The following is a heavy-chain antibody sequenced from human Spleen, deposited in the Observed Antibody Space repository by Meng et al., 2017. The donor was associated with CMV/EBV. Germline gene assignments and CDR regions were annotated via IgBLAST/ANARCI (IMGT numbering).Heavy chain of an antibody. Sequence: SCTASGGTFSSNAVSWVRQAPGQGLEWMGGFIPILDRINYAQKFEGRVTITTDESTNTAYMELSSLRFEDTAVYYCASGAFISRCFAYWGQGSLVTVSS. CDR1: GGTFSSNA. CDR3: ASGAFISRCFAY. V-gene: IGHV1-69*05. CDR2: FIPILDRI. J-gene: IGHJ4*02. D-gene: IGHD6-13*01.